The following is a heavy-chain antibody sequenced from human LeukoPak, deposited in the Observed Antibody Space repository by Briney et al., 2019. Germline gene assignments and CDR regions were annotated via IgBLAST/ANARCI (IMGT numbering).Heavy chain of an antibody. D-gene: IGHD2-2*01. J-gene: IGHJ4*02. CDR1: GGSISSYY. V-gene: IGHV4-59*01. CDR3: ARGQLPATNIWGFDY. CDR2: IYYSGST. Sequence: PSETLSLTCTVSGGSISSYYWSWIRQPPGKGLEWIGYIYYSGSTNYNPSLKSRVTISVDTSKNQFSLKLSSVTAADTAVYYCARGQLPATNIWGFDYWGQGTLVTVSS.